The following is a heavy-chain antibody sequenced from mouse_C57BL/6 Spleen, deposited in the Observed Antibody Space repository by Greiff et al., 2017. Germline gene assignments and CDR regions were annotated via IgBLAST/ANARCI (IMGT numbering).Heavy chain of an antibody. J-gene: IGHJ3*01. CDR1: GFNIKDYY. CDR2: IDPEDGET. D-gene: IGHD1-1*01. V-gene: IGHV14-2*01. Sequence: VQLKESGAELVKPGASVKLSCTASGFNIKDYYMHWVKQRTEQGLEWIGRIDPEDGETKYAPKFQGKATITADTSSNTAYLQLSSLTSEDTAVYYCARTEDGSSYWFAYWGQGTLVTVSA. CDR3: ARTEDGSSYWFAY.